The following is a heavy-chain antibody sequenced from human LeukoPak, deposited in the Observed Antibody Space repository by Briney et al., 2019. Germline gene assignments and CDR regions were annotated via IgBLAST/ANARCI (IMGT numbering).Heavy chain of an antibody. Sequence: ASVKVSCKASGYTFTSYYMHWVRQAPGQGLEWMGIINPSGGSTSYAQKFQGRVTMTRDTSTGTVYMELSSLRSEDTAVYYCARVPYSSSWPSYFDYWGQGTLVTVSS. D-gene: IGHD6-13*01. J-gene: IGHJ4*02. V-gene: IGHV1-46*01. CDR3: ARVPYSSSWPSYFDY. CDR2: INPSGGST. CDR1: GYTFTSYY.